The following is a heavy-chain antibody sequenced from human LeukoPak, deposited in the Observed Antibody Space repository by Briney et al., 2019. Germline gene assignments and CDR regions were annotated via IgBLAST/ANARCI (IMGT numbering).Heavy chain of an antibody. CDR2: IYPGDSDT. CDR3: ARLEWDNSSDWFDP. CDR1: GYSFTTSW. D-gene: IGHD6-6*01. V-gene: IGHV5-51*01. J-gene: IGHJ5*02. Sequence: GESLKISCKGSGYSFTTSWIGWVRQMPGKGLEWMGIIYPGDSDTRYSPSFQGQVTISADKSISTAYLQWNSLKASDTAIYYCARLEWDNSSDWFDPWGQGTLVTVSS.